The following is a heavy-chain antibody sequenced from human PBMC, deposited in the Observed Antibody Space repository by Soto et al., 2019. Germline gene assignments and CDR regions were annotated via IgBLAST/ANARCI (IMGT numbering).Heavy chain of an antibody. J-gene: IGHJ4*02. V-gene: IGHV3-23*01. Sequence: GGSLRLSCAASGFTFNNYAMNWVRRTPGKGLEWVSAISGSGDSTYYADSVKGRFAISRDNSKNTLYLQMNSLRAEDTAIYYCGRDYGSGSYYDYWGQGTPVTVSS. D-gene: IGHD3-10*01. CDR2: ISGSGDST. CDR3: GRDYGSGSYYDY. CDR1: GFTFNNYA.